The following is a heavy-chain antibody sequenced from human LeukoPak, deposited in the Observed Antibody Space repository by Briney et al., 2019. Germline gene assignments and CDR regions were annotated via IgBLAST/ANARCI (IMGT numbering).Heavy chain of an antibody. CDR1: GYTFITYD. Sequence: AASVKVSCKASGYTFITYDINWVRQATGQGLEWMGWMNVNSGNTGYARNFQGRLTITRNTSISTAYMELSSLRSEDTAVYYCARTPYNWGIDYWGQGTLVTVSS. J-gene: IGHJ4*02. D-gene: IGHD7-27*01. CDR2: MNVNSGNT. CDR3: ARTPYNWGIDY. V-gene: IGHV1-8*03.